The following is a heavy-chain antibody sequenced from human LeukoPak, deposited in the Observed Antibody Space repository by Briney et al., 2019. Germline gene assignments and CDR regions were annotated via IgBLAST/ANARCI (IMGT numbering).Heavy chain of an antibody. CDR3: ARQGTTGVYYYYYMDV. Sequence: GESLKISCKGSGYSFTSYWISWVRQMPGKGLEWMGIIYPGDSDTRYSPSFQGQVTISADKSISTAYLQWSSLKASDTAMYYCARQGTTGVYYYYYMDVWGKGTTVTVSS. CDR2: IYPGDSDT. CDR1: GYSFTSYW. J-gene: IGHJ6*03. V-gene: IGHV5-51*01. D-gene: IGHD1-14*01.